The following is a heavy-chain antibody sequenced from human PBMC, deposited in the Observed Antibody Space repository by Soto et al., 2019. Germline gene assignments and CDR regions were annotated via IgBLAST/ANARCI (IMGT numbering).Heavy chain of an antibody. D-gene: IGHD1-20*01. J-gene: IGHJ4*02. Sequence: EVQLVESGGGLVQPGGSLRVSCAASGFTFSDHFMDWVRQAPGKGLEWIGRIRNKGSSYSTEYAASVEGRFTISRDDSSNSLSLQMNSPKIEDTAVYYCTRDYNWANDYWGQGTLVTVSS. CDR2: IRNKGSSYST. CDR3: TRDYNWANDY. V-gene: IGHV3-72*01. CDR1: GFTFSDHF.